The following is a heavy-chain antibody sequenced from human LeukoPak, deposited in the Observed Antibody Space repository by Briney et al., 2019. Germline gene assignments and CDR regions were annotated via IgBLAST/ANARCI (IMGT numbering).Heavy chain of an antibody. CDR3: ARLADYDSSPLDY. D-gene: IGHD3-22*01. Sequence: SETLSLTCTVSGDSISSSNCYWDWIRQPPGKGLEWIGSIYFSGGTYYNASLKSRVTISVDTSKNQFSLKLSSVTAADTAVYYCARLADYDSSPLDYWGQGNLVTVSS. J-gene: IGHJ4*02. V-gene: IGHV4-39*01. CDR2: IYFSGGT. CDR1: GDSISSSNCY.